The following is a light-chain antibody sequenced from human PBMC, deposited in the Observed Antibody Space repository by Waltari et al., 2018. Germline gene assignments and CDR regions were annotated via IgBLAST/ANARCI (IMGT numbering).Light chain of an antibody. J-gene: IGKJ1*01. Sequence: EIVLTQSPCTLSLVPVERATLSCRANQSVSRSLAWYQQKPGQAPRLLIYGASSSATGVSDRFCGSGSGTDFSLNISRLEREDYAVYYCPHYVRLAVTCGQGTKVEIK. CDR1: QSVSRS. V-gene: IGKV3-20*01. CDR2: GAS. CDR3: PHYVRLAVT.